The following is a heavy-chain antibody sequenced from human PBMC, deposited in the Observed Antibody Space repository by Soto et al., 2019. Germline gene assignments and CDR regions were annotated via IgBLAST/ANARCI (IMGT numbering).Heavy chain of an antibody. J-gene: IGHJ2*01. CDR2: IWYDGSNK. CDR3: ARVVPVTHYWYFDL. D-gene: IGHD5-18*01. Sequence: QVQLVESGGGVVQPGRSLRLSCAASGFTFSSYGMHWVRQAPGKGLEWVAVIWYDGSNKYYADSVKGRFTISRDNSKNTLYLQMNSLIAEDTAVYYCARVVPVTHYWYFDLWGRGTLVTVSS. V-gene: IGHV3-33*01. CDR1: GFTFSSYG.